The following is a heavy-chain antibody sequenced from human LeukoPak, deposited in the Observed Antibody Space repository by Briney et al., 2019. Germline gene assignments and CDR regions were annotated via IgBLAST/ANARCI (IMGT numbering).Heavy chain of an antibody. V-gene: IGHV4-59*08. CDR1: GGSISSYQ. Sequence: SETLSLTCTVSGGSISSYQWSWIRQPPGKGLDWIGYIYYSGSTNYNPSLKSRVTISIDTSKNQFSLKLSSVTAADTAVYYCARRSLREAYNRFDPWGQGTLVTVSS. J-gene: IGHJ5*02. D-gene: IGHD3-10*01. CDR3: ARRSLREAYNRFDP. CDR2: IYYSGST.